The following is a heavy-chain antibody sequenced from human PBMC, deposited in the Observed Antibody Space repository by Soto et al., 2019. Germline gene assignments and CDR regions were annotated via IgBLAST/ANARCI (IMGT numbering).Heavy chain of an antibody. Sequence: QVQLVESGGGVVQPGRSLRPSCAAPGFTFSSYGMHWVRKAPGKGLEWVAVIWYDGSNKYYADSVKGRFTIPRDNSKNTLYLQVNSLRAEDTALYYCARDDTVTTSPPRYFYYGMAVWCQGTTVTVSS. J-gene: IGHJ6*02. CDR3: ARDDTVTTSPPRYFYYGMAV. CDR2: IWYDGSNK. D-gene: IGHD4-17*01. CDR1: GFTFSSYG. V-gene: IGHV3-33*01.